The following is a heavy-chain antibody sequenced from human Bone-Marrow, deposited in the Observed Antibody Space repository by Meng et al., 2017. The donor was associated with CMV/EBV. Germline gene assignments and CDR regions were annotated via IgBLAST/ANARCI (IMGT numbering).Heavy chain of an antibody. V-gene: IGHV1-18*01. J-gene: IGHJ4*02. Sequence: ASVKVSCKASGYTFSTYGISWVRQAPGQGLEWMGWISAYNGNTKYAQKFQGRVTMTTDTSTSTAYMELKSLRSDDPAVYYCARGEVWDNNIWYYYWAQGTLVTVSS. D-gene: IGHD6-13*01. CDR3: ARGEVWDNNIWYYY. CDR1: GYTFSTYG. CDR2: ISAYNGNT.